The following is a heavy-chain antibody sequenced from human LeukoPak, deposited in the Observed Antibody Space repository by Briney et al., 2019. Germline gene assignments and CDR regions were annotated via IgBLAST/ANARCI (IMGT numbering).Heavy chain of an antibody. J-gene: IGHJ4*02. D-gene: IGHD2-2*01. CDR1: GGSISSYY. V-gene: IGHV4-59*08. Sequence: SETLSLTCTVSGGSISSYYWSWIRQPPGKGLEWIGYIYYSGSTNYNPSLKSRVTISVDTSKNQFSLKLSSVTAADTAVYYCATRFNYGYLDYWGQGTLVTVSS. CDR2: IYYSGST. CDR3: ATRFNYGYLDY.